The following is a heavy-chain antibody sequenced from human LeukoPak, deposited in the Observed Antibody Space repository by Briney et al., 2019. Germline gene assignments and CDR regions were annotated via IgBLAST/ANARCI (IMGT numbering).Heavy chain of an antibody. D-gene: IGHD3-22*01. CDR2: INPNSGGT. CDR1: GYTFTGYY. CDR3: ARPYYYDSSGYCYDY. J-gene: IGHJ4*02. Sequence: ASVKVSCKASGYTFTGYYMHWVRQALGQGLEWMGWINPNSGGTNYAQKFQGRVTMTRDTSISTAYMELSRLRSDDTAVYYCARPYYYDSSGYCYDYWGQGTLVTVSS. V-gene: IGHV1-2*02.